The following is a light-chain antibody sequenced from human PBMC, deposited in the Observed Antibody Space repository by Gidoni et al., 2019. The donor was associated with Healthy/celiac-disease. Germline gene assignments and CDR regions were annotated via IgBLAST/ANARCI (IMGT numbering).Light chain of an antibody. CDR3: QVWDSSSDPV. J-gene: IGLJ2*01. V-gene: IGLV3-21*02. CDR1: NIGSKS. CDR2: DDS. Sequence: SYVLTQPPSVSVAPGHTARITCGGNNIGSKSVHWYQQNPGQAPVLVVYDDSYRPSGIPERFSGSNSGNTATLTISMVEAGDEADYYCQVWDSSSDPVFGGGTKLTVL.